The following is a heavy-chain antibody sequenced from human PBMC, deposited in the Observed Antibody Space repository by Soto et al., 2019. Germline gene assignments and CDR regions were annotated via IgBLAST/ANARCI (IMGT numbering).Heavy chain of an antibody. CDR1: GFTFSSYA. D-gene: IGHD3-16*01. V-gene: IGHV3-30-3*01. Sequence: PGGSLRLSCAASGFTFSSYAMHWVRQAPGKGLEWVAVISYDGSNKYYADSVKGRFTISRDNSKNTLYLQMNSLRAEDTAVYYCARVKYHGLFDYWGQGTLVTVSS. CDR2: ISYDGSNK. CDR3: ARVKYHGLFDY. J-gene: IGHJ4*02.